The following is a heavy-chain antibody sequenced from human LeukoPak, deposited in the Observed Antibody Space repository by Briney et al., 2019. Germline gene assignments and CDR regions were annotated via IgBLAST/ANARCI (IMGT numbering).Heavy chain of an antibody. CDR1: GYTFIKYY. CDR2: INPSGGST. D-gene: IGHD3-3*01. Sequence: GASVKVSCKASGYTFIKYYMHWVRQAPGQGLEWMGIINPSGGSTSYAQKFQSRVTMTRDTSTSTVYMELSSLRSEDTAVYYCARDPIFGVVIMDYYYYYGMDVWGQGTTVTVSS. V-gene: IGHV1-46*01. J-gene: IGHJ6*02. CDR3: ARDPIFGVVIMDYYYYYGMDV.